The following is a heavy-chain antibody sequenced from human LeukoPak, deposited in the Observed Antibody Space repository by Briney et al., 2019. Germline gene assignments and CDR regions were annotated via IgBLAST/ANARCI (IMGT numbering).Heavy chain of an antibody. V-gene: IGHV3-30-3*01. CDR3: ARDPGGGSPHWYFDY. J-gene: IGHJ4*02. CDR1: GFTFSNYA. Sequence: GGSLRLSCAASGFTFSNYAMHWVRQAPGKGLEWVAVISYDGSNKYYADSVKGRFTISRDNSKNTLYLQMNSLRGEDTAVYYCARDPGGGSPHWYFDYWGQGTLVTVSS. D-gene: IGHD3-16*01. CDR2: ISYDGSNK.